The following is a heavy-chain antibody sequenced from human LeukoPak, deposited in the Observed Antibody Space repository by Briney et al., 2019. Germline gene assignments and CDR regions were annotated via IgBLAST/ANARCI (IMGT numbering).Heavy chain of an antibody. J-gene: IGHJ4*02. Sequence: SQTLSLTCAISGDSVSSNSAAWNRIRQSPARGLEWLGRTYYRSKWYNDYAVSVKSRITINPDTSKNQFSLQLNSVTPADTAVYYCARDHGSGWYSYLDDWGQGTLVTVSS. CDR2: TYYRSKWYN. CDR1: GDSVSSNSAA. D-gene: IGHD6-19*01. CDR3: ARDHGSGWYSYLDD. V-gene: IGHV6-1*01.